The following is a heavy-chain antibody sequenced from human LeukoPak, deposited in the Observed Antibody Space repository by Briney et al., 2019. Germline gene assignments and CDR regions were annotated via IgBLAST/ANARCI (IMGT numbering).Heavy chain of an antibody. V-gene: IGHV3-48*04. D-gene: IGHD5-18*01. CDR1: GLTFSSYS. CDR3: AREVYSYGSDAEDYYYYMDV. CDR2: ISSSSSRTI. Sequence: GGSLRLSCAASGLTFSSYSMNWVRQAPGKGLEWVSYISSSSSRTIYYGDSVKGRFTISRDNAKNSLYLQMNSLRAEDTAVYYCAREVYSYGSDAEDYYYYMDVWGKGTTVTVSS. J-gene: IGHJ6*03.